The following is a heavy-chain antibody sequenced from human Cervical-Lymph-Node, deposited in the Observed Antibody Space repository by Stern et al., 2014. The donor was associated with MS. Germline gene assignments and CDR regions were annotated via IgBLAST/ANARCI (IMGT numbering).Heavy chain of an antibody. V-gene: IGHV7-4-1*02. J-gene: IGHJ6*02. CDR3: ARGISDSSSGYGYYDYGMDV. D-gene: IGHD6-13*01. CDR1: GYTFTSYA. CDR2: INTHTGSP. Sequence: QMQLVQSGSELKKPGASVKVSCKASGYTFTSYAMNWVRQAPGQGLEWMGWINTHTGSPTYAQGFTGRFVFSLDTAVSTAYLQISSLKAEDTAVYYCARGISDSSSGYGYYDYGMDVWGQGTTVTVSS.